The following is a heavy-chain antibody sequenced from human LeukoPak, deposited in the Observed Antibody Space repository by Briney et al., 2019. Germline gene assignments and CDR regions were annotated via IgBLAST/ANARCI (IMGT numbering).Heavy chain of an antibody. CDR1: GGTFSSYA. Sequence: SVKVSCKASGGTFSSYAISWVRQAPGQGLEWMGGIIPIFGTANYAQKFQGRVTITADESTSKAYMELSSLRSEDTAVYYCSRDRTRVVPAGYYYYYYMDVWGKGTTVTVSS. D-gene: IGHD2-2*01. J-gene: IGHJ6*03. CDR2: IIPIFGTA. CDR3: SRDRTRVVPAGYYYYYYMDV. V-gene: IGHV1-69*01.